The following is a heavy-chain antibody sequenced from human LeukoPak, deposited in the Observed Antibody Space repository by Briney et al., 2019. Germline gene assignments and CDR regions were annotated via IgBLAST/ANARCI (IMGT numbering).Heavy chain of an antibody. CDR2: IYYDGST. V-gene: IGHV4-59*12. CDR1: GGSITNYY. CDR3: AREGRYRYGYNEYHLYMDI. J-gene: IGHJ6*03. Sequence: SETLSLTCTVSGGSITNYYWSWIRQSPGKGLEWIGYIYYDGSTNYNPSLKSRVTISVDTSKNQFSLKLSSVTAAETAVYYCAREGRYRYGYNEYHLYMDIWGKGTTVTVSS. D-gene: IGHD5-18*01.